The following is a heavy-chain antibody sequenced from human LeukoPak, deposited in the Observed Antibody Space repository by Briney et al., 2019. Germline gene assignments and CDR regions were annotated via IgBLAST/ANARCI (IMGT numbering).Heavy chain of an antibody. J-gene: IGHJ3*02. Sequence: SETLSLTCTVSGGSITTYYWNWIRQTAGRGLELVGRIYASGGANYNPSLRDRLTMSIDTSKNQFSLKLTSVTAADTAVYYCARGPVGYSYGYLLWAFDIWGQGTMVTVSS. CDR3: ARGPVGYSYGYLLWAFDI. CDR1: GGSITTYY. D-gene: IGHD5-18*01. CDR2: IYASGGA. V-gene: IGHV4-4*07.